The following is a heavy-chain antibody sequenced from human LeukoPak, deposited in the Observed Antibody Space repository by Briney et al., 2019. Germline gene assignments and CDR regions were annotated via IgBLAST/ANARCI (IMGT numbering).Heavy chain of an antibody. CDR2: INPKNAGT. CDR3: ARVLEQQLALSNFDY. J-gene: IGHJ4*02. V-gene: IGHV1-2*02. Sequence: ASVKVSCKASGYTFTGHYMHWVRQAPGQGLEWMGWINPKNAGTNFAQRFQGRVTMTRDTSISTAYMELSRLRSDDTAVYYCARVLEQQLALSNFDYWGQGTLVTVSS. D-gene: IGHD6-13*01. CDR1: GYTFTGHY.